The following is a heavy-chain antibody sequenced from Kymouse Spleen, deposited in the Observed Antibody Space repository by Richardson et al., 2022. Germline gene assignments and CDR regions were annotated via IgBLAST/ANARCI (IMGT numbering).Heavy chain of an antibody. CDR2: IKQDGSEK. Sequence: EVQLVESGGGLVQPGGSLRLSCAASGFTFSSYWMSWVRQAPGKGLEWVANIKQDGSEKYYVDSVKGRFTISRDNAKNSLYLQMNSLRAEDTAVYYCARDGPKWEPYYYYGMDVWGQGTTVTVSS. D-gene: IGHD1-26*01. J-gene: IGHJ6*02. CDR1: GFTFSSYW. V-gene: IGHV3-7*01. CDR3: ARDGPKWEPYYYYGMDV.